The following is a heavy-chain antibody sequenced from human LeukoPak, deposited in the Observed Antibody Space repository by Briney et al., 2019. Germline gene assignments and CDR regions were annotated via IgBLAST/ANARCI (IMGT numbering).Heavy chain of an antibody. Sequence: KTSETLSLTCAVYGGSFSGYYWSWIRQPPGKGLEWIGEINHSGVINDNPSLKSRVTLSVDTSKNQFSLKLTSVTDADTAVYYCARRAGLHSPDNWGQGTLVTVSS. J-gene: IGHJ4*02. CDR3: ARRAGLHSPDN. CDR1: GGSFSGYY. D-gene: IGHD6-13*01. CDR2: INHSGVI. V-gene: IGHV4-34*01.